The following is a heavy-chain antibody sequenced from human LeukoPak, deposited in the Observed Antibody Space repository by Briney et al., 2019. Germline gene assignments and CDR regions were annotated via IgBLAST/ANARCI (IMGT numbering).Heavy chain of an antibody. D-gene: IGHD3-3*01. J-gene: IGHJ5*02. CDR3: ARGDLKSDCFDP. V-gene: IGHV4-61*02. Sequence: SETLSLTCTVSGGSISSDLYYWNWIRQPAGKGLEWIGRVYNSGRTNFNPSLKRRVTISADTSKNQFSLKLRYVTAADTAVNYCARGDLKSDCFDPWGQGTLVIVSS. CDR2: VYNSGRT. CDR1: GGSISSDLYY.